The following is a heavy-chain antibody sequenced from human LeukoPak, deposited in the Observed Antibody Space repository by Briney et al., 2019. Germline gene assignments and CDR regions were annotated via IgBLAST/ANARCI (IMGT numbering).Heavy chain of an antibody. CDR1: GFIFDDYA. D-gene: IGHD1-26*01. CDR3: TKGWELISAFDY. CDR2: ISRNSGSI. Sequence: PGGSLRLSCAASGFIFDDYAMHWVRQAPGKGLEWVSGISRNSGSIGYGDSVKGRFTISRDNAKNCLYLQMKSLRVEDTALYYCTKGWELISAFDYWGQGTLVTVSS. J-gene: IGHJ4*02. V-gene: IGHV3-9*01.